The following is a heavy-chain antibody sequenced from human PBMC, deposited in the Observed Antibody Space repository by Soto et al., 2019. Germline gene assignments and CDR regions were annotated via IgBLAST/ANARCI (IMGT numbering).Heavy chain of an antibody. Sequence: QVQLVQSGAEVKKPGSSVKVSCKAPGGTFGTYAINWVRQAPGQGLEWMGRIIPILGTANYAQMFQGRVTITADESTSTAYMALSSLRSEDTAVYYCGRDDSNYPGRYGMDVWGQGTTVTVSS. D-gene: IGHD4-4*01. V-gene: IGHV1-69*11. CDR2: IIPILGTA. CDR3: GRDDSNYPGRYGMDV. CDR1: GGTFGTYA. J-gene: IGHJ6*02.